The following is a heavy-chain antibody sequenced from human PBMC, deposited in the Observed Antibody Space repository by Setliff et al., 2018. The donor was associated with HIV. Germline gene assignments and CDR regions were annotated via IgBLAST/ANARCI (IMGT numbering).Heavy chain of an antibody. CDR3: ARDLSYCGDGCYSDN. D-gene: IGHD2-21*02. J-gene: IGHJ4*02. V-gene: IGHV3-30*02. CDR1: GFMFSSHG. CDR2: IRADGINK. Sequence: GGSLRLSCVASGFMFSSHGMHWVRQAPGKGLECLAFIRADGINKYHADSVKGRFTISRDNANNSLYLQMNSLRAEDTAFYYCARDLSYCGDGCYSDNWGQGTLVTVSS.